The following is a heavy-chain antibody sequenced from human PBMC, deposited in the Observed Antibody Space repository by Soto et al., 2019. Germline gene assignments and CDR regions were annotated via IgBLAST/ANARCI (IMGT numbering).Heavy chain of an antibody. J-gene: IGHJ3*02. CDR3: ATPVSSSWPDAFDI. V-gene: IGHV1-69*02. Sequence: SVKVSCKASGGTFSSYTISWVRQAPGQGLEWMGRIIPILGIANYAQKFQGRVTITADKSTSTAYMELSSLRSEDTAVYYCATPVSSSWPDAFDIWGKGTMVTVSS. CDR1: GGTFSSYT. CDR2: IIPILGIA. D-gene: IGHD6-13*01.